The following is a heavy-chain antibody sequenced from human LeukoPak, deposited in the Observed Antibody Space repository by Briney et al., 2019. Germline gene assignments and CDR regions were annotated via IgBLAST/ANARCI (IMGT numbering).Heavy chain of an antibody. Sequence: PSQTLSLTCTVSGGSITSGDYYWSWIRQTPGKGLEWIGYIYYIGNTYYNPSLKSRVTISVDTSKNQFSLELSSVTPADTAVYYCARDGGGNRNFDYWGQGTMVTVSS. CDR1: GGSITSGDYY. V-gene: IGHV4-30-4*08. D-gene: IGHD4-23*01. CDR3: ARDGGGNRNFDY. CDR2: IYYIGNT. J-gene: IGHJ4*02.